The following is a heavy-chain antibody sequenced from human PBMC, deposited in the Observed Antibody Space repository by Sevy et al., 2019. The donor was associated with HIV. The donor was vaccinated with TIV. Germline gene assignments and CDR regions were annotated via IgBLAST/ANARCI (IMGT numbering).Heavy chain of an antibody. CDR1: GYTFTSYD. Sequence: ASVKVSCKASGYTFTSYDISWVRQAPGQGLEWMGWISTYNGNIKFAQKLQGRVTMTTDTSTSTAYMELTSLRSDDTAVYYCARGSSSSWYSLNFDFWGQGTLVTVSS. V-gene: IGHV1-18*01. CDR3: ARGSSSSWYSLNFDF. D-gene: IGHD6-13*01. CDR2: ISTYNGNI. J-gene: IGHJ4*02.